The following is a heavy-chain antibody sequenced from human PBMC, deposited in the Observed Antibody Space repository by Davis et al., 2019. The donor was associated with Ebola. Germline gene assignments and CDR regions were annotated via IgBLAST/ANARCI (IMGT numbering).Heavy chain of an antibody. V-gene: IGHV4-59*01. Sequence: GSLRLSCTVSGGSISSYYWSWIRQPPGKGLEWIGYIYYSGSTNYNPSLKSRVTISVDTSKNQFSLKLSSVTAADTAVYYCARVSMRYYDSSGNQGAFDIWGQGTMVTVSS. CDR3: ARVSMRYYDSSGNQGAFDI. J-gene: IGHJ3*02. CDR1: GGSISSYY. D-gene: IGHD3-22*01. CDR2: IYYSGST.